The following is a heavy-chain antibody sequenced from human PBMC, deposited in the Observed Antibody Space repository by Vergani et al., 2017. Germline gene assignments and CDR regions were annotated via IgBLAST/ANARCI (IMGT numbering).Heavy chain of an antibody. CDR2: IYKSGRT. CDR3: ARDRVTVVRNQYYGMDV. CDR1: GSSIDGVSSY. Sequence: QMQLQESGPGLLKPSQTLSLTCSVSGSSIDGVSSYWTWIRQPAGKGLEWIGRIYKSGRTNYNPSLQSRVTISLDTSKNQFSLNLTSVTAADTGVYFCARDRVTVVRNQYYGMDVWGQGTTVIVSS. V-gene: IGHV4-61*02. D-gene: IGHD3-10*01. J-gene: IGHJ6*02.